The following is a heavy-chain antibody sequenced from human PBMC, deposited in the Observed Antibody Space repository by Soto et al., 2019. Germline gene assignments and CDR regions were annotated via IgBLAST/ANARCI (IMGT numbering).Heavy chain of an antibody. CDR1: GFTFSGSA. CDR2: IRSKPNSYAT. D-gene: IGHD3-22*01. CDR3: ARLGDYDGTGYDHAFDI. J-gene: IGHJ3*02. V-gene: IGHV3-73*01. Sequence: GGSLRLSCAASGFTFSGSAMHWVRQASGIGLEWVGRIRSKPNSYATAYGASVEGRFTISRDDSKNTAYLQMNSLRIEDTAVYYCARLGDYDGTGYDHAFDIWGQGTKVTVSS.